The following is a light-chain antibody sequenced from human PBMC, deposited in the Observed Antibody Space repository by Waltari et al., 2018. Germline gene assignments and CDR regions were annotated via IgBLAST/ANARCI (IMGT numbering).Light chain of an antibody. J-gene: IGLJ3*02. V-gene: IGLV1-44*01. Sequence: QSVLTQPPSASGTPGQRVTISCSGSNSNVGSNSVNWYQQVPGTPPKLLIYRNNRRPSGVPERCSGSKSGTSASLAIGGLQSEDEADYYCAAWDYSLDGHVLFGGGTKLTVL. CDR1: NSNVGSNS. CDR2: RNN. CDR3: AAWDYSLDGHVL.